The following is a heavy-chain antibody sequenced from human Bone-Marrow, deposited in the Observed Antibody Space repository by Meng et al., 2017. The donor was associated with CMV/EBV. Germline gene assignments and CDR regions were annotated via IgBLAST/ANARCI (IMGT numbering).Heavy chain of an antibody. V-gene: IGHV3-21*01. CDR3: ARDRSKGGAIDY. Sequence: GGSLRLSCAASGFAFENYYMNWVRLAPGKGLEWVSSISSSSSYIYYADSVKGRFTISRDNAKNSLYLQMNSLRAEDTAVYYCARDRSKGGAIDYWGQGTLVTVSS. CDR1: GFAFENYY. J-gene: IGHJ4*02. CDR2: ISSSSSYI. D-gene: IGHD3-16*02.